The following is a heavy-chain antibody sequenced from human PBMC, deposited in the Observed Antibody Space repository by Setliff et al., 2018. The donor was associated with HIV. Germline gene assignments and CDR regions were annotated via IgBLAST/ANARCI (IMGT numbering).Heavy chain of an antibody. CDR3: TMALYMDV. CDR2: TKYDGSES. D-gene: IGHD3-10*01. J-gene: IGHJ6*03. V-gene: IGHV3-7*03. CDR1: GLTFNRYW. Sequence: LRLSCVASGLTFNRYWMSWVRQVPGKGPEWVSNTKYDGSESYYVDSVKGRFIASTDNAKNSLYLQMNRLRAQDTATYYCTMALYMDVWGKGTTVTVSS.